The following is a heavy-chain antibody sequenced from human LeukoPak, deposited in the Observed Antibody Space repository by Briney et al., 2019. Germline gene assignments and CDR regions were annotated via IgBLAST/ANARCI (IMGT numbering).Heavy chain of an antibody. J-gene: IGHJ3*01. Sequence: GGPLRLSCAASGFTFTNHIMHWVRQAPGKGLEWVASIATDGSQTFYRGSVKGRFTISRDNSENKLYLQMNSLRAEDTAVYSCVRERQDTIVHTGAFDFWGQGTMLSVSS. CDR3: VRERQDTIVHTGAFDF. CDR1: GFTFTNHI. CDR2: IATDGSQT. V-gene: IGHV3-30-3*01. D-gene: IGHD1-14*01.